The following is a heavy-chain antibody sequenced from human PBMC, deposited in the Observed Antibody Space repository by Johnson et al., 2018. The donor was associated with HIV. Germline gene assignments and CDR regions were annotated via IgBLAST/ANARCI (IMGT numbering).Heavy chain of an antibody. CDR1: GFTFSSYG. CDR2: IRYDGSEK. V-gene: IGHV3-30*02. CDR3: ASTLTGDFGAFDI. D-gene: IGHD7-27*01. Sequence: QVQLVESGGGVVQPGGSLRLSCAASGFTFSSYGMHWVRQAPGKGLEWVAFIRYDGSEKFYVDSVKGRFTISRDNAKNSLYLQMNSLRAEDTAVYYCASTLTGDFGAFDIWGQGTMVTVSS. J-gene: IGHJ3*02.